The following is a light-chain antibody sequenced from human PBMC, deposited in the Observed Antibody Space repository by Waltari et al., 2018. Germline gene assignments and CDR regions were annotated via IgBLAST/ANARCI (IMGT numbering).Light chain of an antibody. V-gene: IGLV1-44*01. CDR1: SSNIGSNT. Sequence: QSVLTQPPSASGTPGQRVTISCSGSSSNIGSNTVNWYQQLPGTAPKLLIYSNNQRPSGVPGLFSGSTSGTSASLAISGLQSEDEADYYCAAWDDSLAWVFGGGTKLTVL. CDR2: SNN. CDR3: AAWDDSLAWV. J-gene: IGLJ3*02.